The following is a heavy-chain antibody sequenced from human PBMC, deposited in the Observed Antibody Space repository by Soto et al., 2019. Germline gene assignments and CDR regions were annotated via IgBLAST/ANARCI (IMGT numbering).Heavy chain of an antibody. D-gene: IGHD3-10*01. CDR3: TKRRSARPGFDAFDL. CDR1: GFTFEDYS. Sequence: GGSLRLSCVASGFTFEDYSLHWVRQVPGKGLEWVAGISGNSGSSGYADSVRGRFAVSRDNAKNSLFLQMSSLSPEDTALYYCTKRRSARPGFDAFDLWGQGTMVTVSS. CDR2: ISGNSGSS. V-gene: IGHV3-9*01. J-gene: IGHJ3*01.